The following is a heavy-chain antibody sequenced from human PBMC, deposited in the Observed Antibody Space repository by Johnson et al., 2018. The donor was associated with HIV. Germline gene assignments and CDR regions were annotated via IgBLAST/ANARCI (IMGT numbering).Heavy chain of an antibody. Sequence: MQLVESGGGVVQPGRSLRLSCAASGFIFSSNAMHWVRQAPGKGLEWVAVISYDGSNKFYADSVKGRFTISRDNSKNTLFLQMNSLRAEDTAVYYCASEGALWSDAFDIWGQGTMVTVSS. CDR3: ASEGALWSDAFDI. V-gene: IGHV3-30-3*01. J-gene: IGHJ3*02. CDR1: GFIFSSNA. CDR2: ISYDGSNK. D-gene: IGHD1-26*01.